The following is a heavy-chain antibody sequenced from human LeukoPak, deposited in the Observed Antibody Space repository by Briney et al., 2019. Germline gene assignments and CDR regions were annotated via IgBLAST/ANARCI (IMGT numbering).Heavy chain of an antibody. CDR3: ARIEMATINAFDI. CDR2: IYYSGST. V-gene: IGHV4-39*01. Sequence: SETLSLTCTVSGGSISSSSYYWGWIRQPPGKGLEWIGSIYYSGSTYYHPSLKSRVTISVDTSKNQFSLKLSSVTAADTAVYYCARIEMATINAFDIWGQGTMVTVSS. J-gene: IGHJ3*02. CDR1: GGSISSSSYY. D-gene: IGHD5-24*01.